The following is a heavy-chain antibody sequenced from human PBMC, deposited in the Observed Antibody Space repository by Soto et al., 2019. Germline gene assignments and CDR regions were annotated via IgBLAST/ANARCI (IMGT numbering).Heavy chain of an antibody. J-gene: IGHJ4*02. V-gene: IGHV2-5*02. Sequence: QITLKESGPTLVNPTQTLTLTCTFSGFSLTTQGVHVVWIRQPPCKALEWLALIYWDDNEVYSPSLKNRLTITKDTSKSQVVLTLSTVYPVDTATYYCVYRDFGDYFFQFWGQGILVNVSS. CDR3: VYRDFGDYFFQF. CDR1: GFSLTTQGVH. D-gene: IGHD4-17*01. CDR2: IYWDDNE.